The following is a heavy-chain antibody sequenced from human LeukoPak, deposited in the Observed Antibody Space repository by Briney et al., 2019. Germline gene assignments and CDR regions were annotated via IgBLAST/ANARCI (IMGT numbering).Heavy chain of an antibody. J-gene: IGHJ4*02. CDR2: ISSSGSPI. Sequence: GGSLRLSCTASGFFFSSYSMNWVRQAPGKGLEWLSYISSSGSPIHYADSVKGRFIISRDNAKNSLYLQMNNLTDEDTAVYYCARCISSCFYEEWAQGTLVIVSS. CDR1: GFFFSSYS. V-gene: IGHV3-48*02. D-gene: IGHD3-22*01. CDR3: ARCISSCFYEE.